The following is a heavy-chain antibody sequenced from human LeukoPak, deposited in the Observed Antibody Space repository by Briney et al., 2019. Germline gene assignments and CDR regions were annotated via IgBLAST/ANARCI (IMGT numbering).Heavy chain of an antibody. V-gene: IGHV3-7*04. CDR2: IKQDGSEK. Sequence: GGSLRLSCSASGFTFSTYWMTWVRQAPGKGLERVASIKQDGSEKYYVDSLKGRFTISRDNAKKSLYLQMNSLRAEDTAVYYCAKDPLGWGQGTLVTVSS. J-gene: IGHJ4*02. CDR1: GFTFSTYW. CDR3: AKDPLG.